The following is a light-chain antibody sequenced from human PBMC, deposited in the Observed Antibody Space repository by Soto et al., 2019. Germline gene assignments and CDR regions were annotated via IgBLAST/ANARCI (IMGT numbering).Light chain of an antibody. Sequence: EFVLTQSPGTLSLSPGERATLSCRASQTVRNNYLAWYQQKPGQAPRLLIYDASSRATGIPEMFSGGGSGTDFTLTISRLEPEDFAVYYCQQFSSYPLTFGGGTKVEIK. J-gene: IGKJ4*01. CDR1: QTVRNNY. CDR2: DAS. V-gene: IGKV3-20*01. CDR3: QQFSSYPLT.